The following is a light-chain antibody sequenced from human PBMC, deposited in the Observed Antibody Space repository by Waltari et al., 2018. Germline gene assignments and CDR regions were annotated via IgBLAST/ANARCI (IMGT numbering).Light chain of an antibody. CDR1: QRVGRA. CDR3: QMYVRLPVT. V-gene: IGKV3-20*01. CDR2: DTS. J-gene: IGKJ1*01. Sequence: EIVLTQSPGTLALSPGERGTLSCRASQRVGRALAWYQQKPGQAPRLLLYDTSTRATGIPDRFSGSGSGTDFSLTSSRVEPEDFAVYHCQMYVRLPVTFGQGTKVEVK.